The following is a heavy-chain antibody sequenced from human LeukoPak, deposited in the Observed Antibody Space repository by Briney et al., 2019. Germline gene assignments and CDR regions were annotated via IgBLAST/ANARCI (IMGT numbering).Heavy chain of an antibody. Sequence: GGSLRLSCAASGFTFSSYWMHWVRQAPGKGLVWVSRINSDGSSTSYADSVKGRFTISRDNAKNTLYLQMNSLRAEDTAVYYCASGYEEVTIFGVVIIGIDYWGQGTLVTVSS. CDR1: GFTFSSYW. V-gene: IGHV3-74*01. CDR3: ASGYEEVTIFGVVIIGIDY. J-gene: IGHJ4*02. D-gene: IGHD3-3*01. CDR2: INSDGSST.